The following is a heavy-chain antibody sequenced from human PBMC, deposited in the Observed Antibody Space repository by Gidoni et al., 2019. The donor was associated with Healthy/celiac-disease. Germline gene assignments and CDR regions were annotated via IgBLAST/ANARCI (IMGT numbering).Heavy chain of an antibody. D-gene: IGHD3-16*02. Sequence: QITLKESGPTLVKPTQTLTLTCTFSGFSLSTSGVGVGWIRQPPGKALEWLALIYWNDDKRYSPSLKSRLTITKDTSKNQVVLTMTNMDPVDTATYYCAHSETMIGFGGVIVHFDYWGQGTLVTVSS. CDR2: IYWNDDK. CDR1: GFSLSTSGVG. J-gene: IGHJ4*02. V-gene: IGHV2-5*01. CDR3: AHSETMIGFGGVIVHFDY.